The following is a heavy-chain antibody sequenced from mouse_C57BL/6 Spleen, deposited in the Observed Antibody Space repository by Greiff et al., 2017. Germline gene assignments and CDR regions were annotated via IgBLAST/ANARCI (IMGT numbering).Heavy chain of an antibody. CDR3: TTNFHGAMDY. Sequence: DVKLQASGAELVRPGASVKLSCTASGFNIKDDYMHWVKQRPEQGLEWIGWIDPENGDTEYASKFQGKATITADTSSNTAYLQLSSLTSEDTAVYYCTTNFHGAMDYWGQGTSVTVSS. CDR1: GFNIKDDY. CDR2: IDPENGDT. V-gene: IGHV14-4*01. J-gene: IGHJ4*01.